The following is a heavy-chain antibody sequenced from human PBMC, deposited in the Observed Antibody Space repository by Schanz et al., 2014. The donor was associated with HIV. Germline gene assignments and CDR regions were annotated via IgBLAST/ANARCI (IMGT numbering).Heavy chain of an antibody. V-gene: IGHV3-7*01. CDR1: GFKFSRYW. D-gene: IGHD3-16*01. CDR2: TKEDESEK. J-gene: IGHJ6*02. CDR3: ARDGGEA. Sequence: EVQLVESGGGLVQPGGSLRLSCAASGFKFSRYWWPWAGQAPGKGLEWEANTKEDESEKYHADSVKGRFTISRDNAKNSLFLQMESLRADDTAVYYCARDGGEAWGQGTTVTVSS.